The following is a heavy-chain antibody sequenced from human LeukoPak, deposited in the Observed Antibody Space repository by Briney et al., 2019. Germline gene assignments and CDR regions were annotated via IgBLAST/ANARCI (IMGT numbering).Heavy chain of an antibody. CDR1: GESFSGYY. V-gene: IGHV4-34*01. D-gene: IGHD2-2*01. CDR3: ASTERCSTTCPLDY. CDR2: INHSGST. J-gene: IGHJ4*02. Sequence: SETLSLTCTVYGESFSGYYWSWIRRPPGKGLEWIGEINHSGSTHYNPSLKSRVTISLDTSKNQFSLKLSSVTAADTAVYYCASTERCSTTCPLDYWGQGTLVTVSS.